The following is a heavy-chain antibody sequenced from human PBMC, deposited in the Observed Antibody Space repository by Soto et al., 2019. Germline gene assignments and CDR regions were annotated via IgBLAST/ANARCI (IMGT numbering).Heavy chain of an antibody. Sequence: KASETLSLTCTVSGGSISSGGYYWSWIRQHPGKGLEWIGYIYYSGSTYYNPSLKSRVTISVDTSKNQFSLKLSSVTAADTAVYYCASAPVHYYDSSGYYWGGPETANYWGQGTLVTVSS. D-gene: IGHD3-22*01. CDR1: GGSISSGGYY. J-gene: IGHJ4*02. CDR3: ASAPVHYYDSSGYYWGGPETANY. CDR2: IYYSGST. V-gene: IGHV4-31*03.